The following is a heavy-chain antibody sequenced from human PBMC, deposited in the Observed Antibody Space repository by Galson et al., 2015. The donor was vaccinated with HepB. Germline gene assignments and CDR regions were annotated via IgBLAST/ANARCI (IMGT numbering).Heavy chain of an antibody. CDR3: ATPPIAHLSLSGYDRDFDY. V-gene: IGHV3-15*07. D-gene: IGHD5-12*01. CDR1: GFTFSNAW. CDR2: IKSESDGGTT. Sequence: SLRLSCAASGFTFSNAWMSWVRQAPGKGLEWVGRIKSESDGGTTAYAAPVDGRFTISRDDSKNMLYLQMDSLKTEDTAVYYCATPPIAHLSLSGYDRDFDYWGQGILVTVSS. J-gene: IGHJ4*02.